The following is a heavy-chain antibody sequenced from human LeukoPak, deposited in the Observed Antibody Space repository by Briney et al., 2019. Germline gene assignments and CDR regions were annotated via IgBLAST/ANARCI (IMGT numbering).Heavy chain of an antibody. Sequence: SETLSLTCTVSGGSISSYYWSWTRQPPGKGLEWIGYIYYSGSTNYNPSLKSRVTISVDTSKNQFSLKLSSVTAADTAVYYCARHEGYYYGSGNAFDIWGQGTMVTVSS. J-gene: IGHJ3*02. CDR2: IYYSGST. V-gene: IGHV4-59*08. CDR3: ARHEGYYYGSGNAFDI. D-gene: IGHD3-10*01. CDR1: GGSISSYY.